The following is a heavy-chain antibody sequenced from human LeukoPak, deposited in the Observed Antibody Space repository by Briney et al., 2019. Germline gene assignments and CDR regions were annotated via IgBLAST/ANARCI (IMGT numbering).Heavy chain of an antibody. CDR1: GFTFSSYA. Sequence: GGSLRLSCAASGFTFSSYAMSWVRQAPGKGLEWVSAISGSGGSTYYADSVKGRFTISRDNSKNTLYLQMNSLRAEDTAVYYCAKSVAIYFYYGLDVWGQGTTVAVSS. V-gene: IGHV3-23*01. D-gene: IGHD3-3*01. CDR3: AKSVAIYFYYGLDV. CDR2: ISGSGGST. J-gene: IGHJ6*02.